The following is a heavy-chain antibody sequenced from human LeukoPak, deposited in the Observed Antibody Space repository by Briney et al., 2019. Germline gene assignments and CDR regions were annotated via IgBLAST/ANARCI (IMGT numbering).Heavy chain of an antibody. CDR1: GFTFSSYW. J-gene: IGHJ4*02. CDR3: ARVYWGDYFDY. V-gene: IGHV3-7*01. CDR2: IKQDGSEK. D-gene: IGHD3-16*01. Sequence: PGGSLRLSCAASGFTFSSYWMSWVRQAPGKGLEWVANIKQDGSEKYYVDSVKGRFTISRDNAKNSLYLQMNSLRAEDTAVYYCARVYWGDYFDYWGQGTLVTVSP.